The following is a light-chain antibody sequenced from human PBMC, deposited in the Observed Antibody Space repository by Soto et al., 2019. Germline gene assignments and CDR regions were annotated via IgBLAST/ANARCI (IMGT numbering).Light chain of an antibody. CDR1: QSVSSNY. V-gene: IGKV3-20*01. J-gene: IGKJ1*01. CDR2: GAS. Sequence: ESVMTHSPGPLSLSPGERATLSCTASQSVSSNYLAWYQQKPGQAPRLLIYGASTRATGIPDMSSGSRPGTDLLLTLSRLGPEDSEVYYCQLYGSSPTWTFGQGTQVQIK. CDR3: QLYGSSPTWT.